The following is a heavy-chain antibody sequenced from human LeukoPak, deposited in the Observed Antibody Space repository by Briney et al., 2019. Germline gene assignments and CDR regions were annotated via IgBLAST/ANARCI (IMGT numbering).Heavy chain of an antibody. CDR3: AKAHLFCSSTSCYYSLRYYYYYMDV. V-gene: IGHV3-30-3*01. Sequence: GRSLILSCAASGFTFGSYAMHWVRQAPGKGLEWVAFIRHDGSNKYYADSVKGRFTISRDNSKNTLYLQMNSLRAEDTAVYYCAKAHLFCSSTSCYYSLRYYYYYMDVWGKGTTVTVSS. CDR1: GFTFGSYA. J-gene: IGHJ6*03. CDR2: IRHDGSNK. D-gene: IGHD2-2*01.